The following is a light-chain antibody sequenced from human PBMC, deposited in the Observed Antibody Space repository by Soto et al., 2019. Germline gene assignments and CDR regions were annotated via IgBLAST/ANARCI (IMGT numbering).Light chain of an antibody. CDR2: GAS. J-gene: IGKJ2*01. V-gene: IGKV3-20*01. Sequence: EIVLTQSPGTLSLSPGERATLSCRASQSVSSSYLAWYQQKPGQAPRLLIYGASSRATGIPDRFSGSGSGTDFTLTISRLEPEDFAVYYCQQYGSSPPTYTFGQGIKLEIK. CDR1: QSVSSSY. CDR3: QQYGSSPPTYT.